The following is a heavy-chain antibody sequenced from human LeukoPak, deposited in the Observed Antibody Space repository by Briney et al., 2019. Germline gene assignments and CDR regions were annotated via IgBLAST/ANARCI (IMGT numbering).Heavy chain of an antibody. V-gene: IGHV4-59*01. CDR2: IYYSGST. D-gene: IGHD3-3*01. CDR1: GGSISSYY. CDR3: ARGMYYDFWSANIVVYFDY. Sequence: SETLSLTCTVSGGSISSYYWSWIRQPPGKGLEWIGYIYYSGSTNYNPSLKSRVTKSVDTSKNQFSLKLSSVTAADTAVYYCARGMYYDFWSANIVVYFDYWGQGTLVTVSS. J-gene: IGHJ4*02.